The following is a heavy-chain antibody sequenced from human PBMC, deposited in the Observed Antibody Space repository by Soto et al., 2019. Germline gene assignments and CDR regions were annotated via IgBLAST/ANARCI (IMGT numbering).Heavy chain of an antibody. Sequence: SETLSLTCTVSGGSISSYYWSWIRQPPGKGLEWIGYIYYSGSTNYNPSLKSRVTISVDTSKNQFSLKLSSVTAADTAVYYCAGASGDSFFDYWGQGTLVTVSS. CDR2: IYYSGST. J-gene: IGHJ4*02. CDR1: GGSISSYY. V-gene: IGHV4-59*01. CDR3: AGASGDSFFDY. D-gene: IGHD4-17*01.